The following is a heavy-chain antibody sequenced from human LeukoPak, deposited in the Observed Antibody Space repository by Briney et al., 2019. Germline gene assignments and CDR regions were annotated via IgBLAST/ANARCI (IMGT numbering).Heavy chain of an antibody. V-gene: IGHV4-59*01. Sequence: SETLSLTCTVSGGSINSCYWSWIRQPPGKGLEWIGYIYYSGNTNYNPSLKSRVTISVDTSKNHFSLKPNSVTAADTAMYYCARWNYYESSRAFDIWGQGTMVTVSS. J-gene: IGHJ3*02. D-gene: IGHD3-22*01. CDR1: GGSINSCY. CDR3: ARWNYYESSRAFDI. CDR2: IYYSGNT.